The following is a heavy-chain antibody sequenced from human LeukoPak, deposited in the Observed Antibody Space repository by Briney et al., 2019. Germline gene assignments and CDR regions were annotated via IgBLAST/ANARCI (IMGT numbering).Heavy chain of an antibody. CDR1: GESVSSNTAA. CDR2: TYYRSKWYN. V-gene: IGHV6-1*01. CDR3: ARGSRFLPITKGSLRYYYMDV. Sequence: SQTLSLTCVISGESVSSNTAAWSWIRQSPSRGLEWLGRTYYRSKWYNNYAVSVKSRITINPDTSKNQFSLQLNSVTAADTAVYYCARGSRFLPITKGSLRYYYMDVWGKGTTVTVSS. J-gene: IGHJ6*03. D-gene: IGHD3-3*01.